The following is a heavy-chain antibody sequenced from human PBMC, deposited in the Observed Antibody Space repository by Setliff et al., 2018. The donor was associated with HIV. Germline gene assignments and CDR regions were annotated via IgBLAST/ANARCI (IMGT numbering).Heavy chain of an antibody. V-gene: IGHV2-5*01. CDR1: GDSVSSASYY. D-gene: IGHD3-10*01. J-gene: IGHJ3*02. CDR2: IYWSDDK. Sequence: TLSLTCTVSGDSVSSASYYWSWIRQPPGKGLEWLALIYWSDDKRYRPSLESRLTITKDISKNQVVLTMTNMDPVDTAIYYCAPSVGSGSYYNPDACDIWGKGTMVTVSS. CDR3: APSVGSGSYYNPDACDI.